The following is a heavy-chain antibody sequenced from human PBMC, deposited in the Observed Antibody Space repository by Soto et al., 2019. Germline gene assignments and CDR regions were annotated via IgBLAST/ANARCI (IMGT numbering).Heavy chain of an antibody. J-gene: IGHJ3*01. CDR1: GYPFSSYH. D-gene: IGHD1-20*01. CDR3: ARAWGYNWNQRRDAFDV. Sequence: VQLVQSGAEVKKPGASVTVSCKASGYPFSSYHINWVRQAPGQGLEWMGIIDPSRGTTDYAQKFQGRITMTRDTSTVTVHLEVSTVRSEDTALYYCARAWGYNWNQRRDAFDVWGQGTVVVVSS. CDR2: IDPSRGTT. V-gene: IGHV1-46*01.